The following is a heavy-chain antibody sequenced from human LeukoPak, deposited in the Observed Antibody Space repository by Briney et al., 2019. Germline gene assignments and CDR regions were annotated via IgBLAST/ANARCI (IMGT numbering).Heavy chain of an antibody. V-gene: IGHV4-39*07. CDR2: IYYSGST. Sequence: SETLSLTCTVSGGSISSSSCYWGWIRQPPRKGLEWIGSIYYSGSTYYNPSLKSRVTISVDTSKNQFSLKLSSVTAADTAVYYCARIPILGWNYVAISRYYYMDVWGKGTTVTVSS. D-gene: IGHD1-7*01. CDR1: GGSISSSSCY. J-gene: IGHJ6*03. CDR3: ARIPILGWNYVAISRYYYMDV.